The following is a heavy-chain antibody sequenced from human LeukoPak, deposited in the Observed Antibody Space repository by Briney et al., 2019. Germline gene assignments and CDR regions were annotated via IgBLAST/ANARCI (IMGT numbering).Heavy chain of an antibody. CDR3: ARVGSHYDILTGYCLRGTNFDY. CDR2: INHSGST. CDR1: GGSFSGYY. Sequence: SETLSLTCAVYGGSFSGYYWSWIRQPPGKGLEWIGEINHSGSTNYNSSLKSRVTISVDTSKNQFSLKLSSVPAADTAVYYCARVGSHYDILTGYCLRGTNFDYWGQGTLVTVSS. V-gene: IGHV4-34*01. D-gene: IGHD3-9*01. J-gene: IGHJ4*02.